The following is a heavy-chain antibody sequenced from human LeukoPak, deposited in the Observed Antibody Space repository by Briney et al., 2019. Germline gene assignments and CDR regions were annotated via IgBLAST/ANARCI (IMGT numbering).Heavy chain of an antibody. CDR2: ISHDGSNK. D-gene: IGHD4-23*01. CDR3: ARGVGDNGGKYNWFAP. V-gene: IGHV3-30-3*01. J-gene: IGHJ5*02. Sequence: GGSLRLSCAASGFTFSTYSMHWLRQAPGKGLEWVAVISHDGSNKYYADSVRGRFTISRDNSKNTLYPQMNSLRAEDTAVYYCARGVGDNGGKYNWFAPWGQGTLATVSS. CDR1: GFTFSTYS.